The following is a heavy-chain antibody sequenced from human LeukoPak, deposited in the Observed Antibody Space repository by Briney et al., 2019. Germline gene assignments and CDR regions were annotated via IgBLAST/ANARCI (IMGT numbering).Heavy chain of an antibody. J-gene: IGHJ3*02. CDR2: INHSGST. D-gene: IGHD2-2*01. CDR3: ARPHDCCSTSCYGAFHI. V-gene: IGHV4-34*01. CDR1: GGSFSGYF. Sequence: PSETLSLTCAVYGGSFSGYFWTWIRQPPGKGLEWIGEINHSGSTSYNPSLKSRVTISADTSKNQFSLKLSSVTAADTAVYYCARPHDCCSTSCYGAFHIWGQGTMVTVSS.